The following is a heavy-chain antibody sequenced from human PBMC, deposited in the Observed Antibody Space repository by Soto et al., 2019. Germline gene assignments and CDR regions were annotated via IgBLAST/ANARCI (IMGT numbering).Heavy chain of an antibody. D-gene: IGHD3-3*01. CDR2: IYYSGST. Sequence: QLQLQESGPGLVKPSETLSLTCTVSGGSISSSSYYWGWIRQPPGKGLEWIGSIYYSGSTYYNPFLKCRGTISVDMSMNQLSLKLCSVTDAETEEYYCARHRTLGTIFPSSRPYNWLDPWGQGSLVTVSS. V-gene: IGHV4-39*01. CDR1: GGSISSSSYY. CDR3: ARHRTLGTIFPSSRPYNWLDP. J-gene: IGHJ5*02.